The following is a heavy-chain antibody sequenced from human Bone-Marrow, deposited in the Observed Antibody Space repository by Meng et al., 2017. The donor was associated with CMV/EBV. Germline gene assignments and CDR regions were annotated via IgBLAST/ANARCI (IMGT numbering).Heavy chain of an antibody. D-gene: IGHD6-13*01. CDR1: GYTFTSYD. V-gene: IGHV1-8*01. CDR3: ARVWYSSSWYGPWDYYYGMAV. CDR2: MNPNSGNT. Sequence: ASVKVSCKASGYTFTSYDINWVRQATGQGLEWMGWMNPNSGNTGYAQKFQGRVTMTRNTSISTAYMELSSLRSEDTAVYYCARVWYSSSWYGPWDYYYGMAVWGPGPTVTGSS. J-gene: IGHJ6*01.